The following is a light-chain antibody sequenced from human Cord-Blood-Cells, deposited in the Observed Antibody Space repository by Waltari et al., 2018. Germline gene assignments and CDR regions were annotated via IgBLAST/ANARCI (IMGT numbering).Light chain of an antibody. CDR2: AAS. CDR3: QQSYSTPPT. CDR1: QSISSY. Sequence: DIQMTQPPSSLSASVGDRVTITCRASQSISSYLNWYQQKPGKAPKLLIYAASSLQSGVPSRYSGSGSGTDSTLTISSLQPEDFATYYCQQSYSTPPTFGGGTKVEIK. V-gene: IGKV1-39*01. J-gene: IGKJ4*01.